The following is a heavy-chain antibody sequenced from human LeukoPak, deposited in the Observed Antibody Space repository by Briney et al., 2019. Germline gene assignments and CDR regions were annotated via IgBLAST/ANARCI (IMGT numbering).Heavy chain of an antibody. Sequence: ASVKVSCKASGYSFPSSGITWVRQAPGQGLEWMGRISVYNGHTTYAQNFQGRVTMTTETSTSTAYLEVRSLRSDDTARYYCARIAVVVPTGIVGSYFNYMDVWGEGTTVTVSS. CDR2: ISVYNGHT. CDR1: GYSFPSSG. J-gene: IGHJ6*03. V-gene: IGHV1-18*01. CDR3: ARIAVVVPTGIVGSYFNYMDV. D-gene: IGHD2-2*01.